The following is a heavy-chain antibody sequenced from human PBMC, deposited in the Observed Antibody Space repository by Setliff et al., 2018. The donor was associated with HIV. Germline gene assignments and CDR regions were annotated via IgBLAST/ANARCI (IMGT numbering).Heavy chain of an antibody. D-gene: IGHD6-19*01. CDR1: GFSFSNYG. Sequence: GGSLRLSCAASGFSFSNYGMTWVRQAPGKGLEWVSGIRDSGVSVYYADSVMGRFTISRDNSKNTLYLQMKSLRVEDTAIYYCTKGVQRLRPYLQLNSLKTDDTAVYYCIRPVWYSSGWTFDNWGQGTLVTVSS. CDR3: TKGVQRLRPYLQLNSLKTDDTAVYYCIRPVWYSSGWTFDN. CDR2: IRDSGVSV. V-gene: IGHV3-23*01. J-gene: IGHJ4*02.